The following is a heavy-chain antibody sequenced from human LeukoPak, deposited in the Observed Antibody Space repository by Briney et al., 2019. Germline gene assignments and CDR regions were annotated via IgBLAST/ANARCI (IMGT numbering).Heavy chain of an antibody. D-gene: IGHD3-3*01. CDR2: ISSNVGST. CDR1: GFTFSSYT. CDR3: ASVFWSGYMDY. Sequence: PGGSLRLSCAASGFTFSSYTMHCVRHAPEKRLEYVSAISSNVGSTYYANSVKGRFTISRDNSKNTLYLQMGSLGAVDMAVYYCASVFWSGYMDYWGQGTLVTVSS. J-gene: IGHJ4*02. V-gene: IGHV3-64*01.